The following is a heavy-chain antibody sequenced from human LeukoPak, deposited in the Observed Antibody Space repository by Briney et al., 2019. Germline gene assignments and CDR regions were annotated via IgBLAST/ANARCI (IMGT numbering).Heavy chain of an antibody. CDR3: ARSSHYDILTGYSEEDAFDI. CDR2: ISGSGGST. Sequence: GGSLRLSCAASGFTFSSYAMSWVRQAPPKGLEWVSAISGSGGSTYYADSVKGRFTISRDNSKNTLYLQMNSLRVEDTAVYYCARSSHYDILTGYSEEDAFDIWGQGTMVTVSS. V-gene: IGHV3-23*01. D-gene: IGHD3-9*01. CDR1: GFTFSSYA. J-gene: IGHJ3*02.